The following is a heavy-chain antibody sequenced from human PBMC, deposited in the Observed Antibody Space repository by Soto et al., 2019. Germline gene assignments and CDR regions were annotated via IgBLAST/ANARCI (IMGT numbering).Heavy chain of an antibody. V-gene: IGHV1-18*01. J-gene: IGHJ3*02. CDR3: ARALRFLEWLLYQDDAFDI. CDR2: ISAYNGNT. D-gene: IGHD3-3*01. CDR1: GYTFTSYG. Sequence: QVQLVQSGAEVKKPGASVKVSCKASGYTFTSYGISWVRQAPGQGLEWMGWISAYNGNTNYAQKLQGRVTMTTDTSTSTAYMELRSLRSDDTAVYYCARALRFLEWLLYQDDAFDIWGRGTMVTVSS.